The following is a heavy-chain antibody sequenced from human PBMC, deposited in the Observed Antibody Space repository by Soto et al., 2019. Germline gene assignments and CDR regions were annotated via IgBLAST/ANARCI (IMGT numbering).Heavy chain of an antibody. CDR1: GFTFSSYG. CDR3: ARDPSFGAVDI. D-gene: IGHD3-16*01. Sequence: PGGSLRLSCAASGFTFSSYGMHWVRQAPGKGLEWVAVISYDGSNKYYADSVKGRFTISRDNSKNTLYLQMNSLRAEDTAIYYCARDPSFGAVDIWGQGTMVTVSS. CDR2: ISYDGSNK. V-gene: IGHV3-30*03. J-gene: IGHJ3*02.